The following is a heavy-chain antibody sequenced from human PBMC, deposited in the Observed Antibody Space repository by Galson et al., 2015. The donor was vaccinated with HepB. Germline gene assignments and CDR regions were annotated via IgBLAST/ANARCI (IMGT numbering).Heavy chain of an antibody. CDR1: GFTFSSYS. Sequence: SLRLSCAASGFTFSSYSMNWVRQAPGKGLEWVSSISSSSSYIYYADSVKGRFTISRDNAKNSLYLQMNSLRAEDTAVYYCAREEGHPGWFGELLGFDYWGQGTLVTVSS. V-gene: IGHV3-21*01. J-gene: IGHJ4*02. CDR3: AREEGHPGWFGELLGFDY. D-gene: IGHD3-10*01. CDR2: ISSSSSYI.